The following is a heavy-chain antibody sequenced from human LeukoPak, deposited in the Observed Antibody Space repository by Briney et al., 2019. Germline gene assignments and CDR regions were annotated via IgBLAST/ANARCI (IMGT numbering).Heavy chain of an antibody. CDR2: IYYSGNT. J-gene: IGHJ5*02. CDR1: GGSISGFY. Sequence: SETLSLTCTVSGGSISGFYWSWIRHPPGKGLEWIGYIYYSGNTNYNPSLKSRVTISVHTSKTQFSLKRSSVTAADTAVYYCARGGPRRFDPWGQGTLVTVSS. CDR3: ARGGPRRFDP. V-gene: IGHV4-59*01.